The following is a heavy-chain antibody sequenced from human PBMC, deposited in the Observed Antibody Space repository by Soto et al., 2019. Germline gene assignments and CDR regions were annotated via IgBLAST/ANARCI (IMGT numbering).Heavy chain of an antibody. CDR2: INPNSGGT. CDR3: ARDRRFLEWLLRYYYYYRMDV. V-gene: IGHV1-2*02. J-gene: IGHJ6*02. Sequence: ASVKVSCKASGYTFTGYYMHWVRQAPGQGLEWMGWINPNSGGTNYAQKFQGRVTMTRDTSISTAYMELSRLRSDDTAVYYCARDRRFLEWLLRYYYYYRMDVWGQGTTVTVSS. D-gene: IGHD3-3*01. CDR1: GYTFTGYY.